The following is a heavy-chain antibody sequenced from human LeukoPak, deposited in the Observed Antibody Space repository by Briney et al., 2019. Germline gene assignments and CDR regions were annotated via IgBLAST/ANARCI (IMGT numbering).Heavy chain of an antibody. CDR3: ARVGEGAAKD. D-gene: IGHD1-26*01. J-gene: IGHJ4*02. V-gene: IGHV3-53*01. CDR1: GFTVSSNY. CDR2: IYSGGST. Sequence: GGSLRLSCAASGFTVSSNYMSWVRQAPGQGLEWVSVIYSGGSTYYADSVKGRFAISRDNSKNTLYLQMNRLRAEDTAVYYCARVGEGAAKDWGQGTLVTVSS.